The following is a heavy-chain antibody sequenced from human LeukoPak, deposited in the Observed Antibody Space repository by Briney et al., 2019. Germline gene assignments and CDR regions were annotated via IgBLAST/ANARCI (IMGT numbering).Heavy chain of an antibody. CDR1: GYTFTSYY. V-gene: IGHV1-46*01. Sequence: ASVKVSCKASGYTFTSYYMHWVRQAPGQGLEWMGIINPSGGSTSYAQKFQGRVTMTRNTSISTAYMELSSLRSEDTAVYYCARGPDSSGWYYYYYYGMDVWGQGTTVTVSS. D-gene: IGHD6-19*01. CDR3: ARGPDSSGWYYYYYYGMDV. CDR2: INPSGGST. J-gene: IGHJ6*02.